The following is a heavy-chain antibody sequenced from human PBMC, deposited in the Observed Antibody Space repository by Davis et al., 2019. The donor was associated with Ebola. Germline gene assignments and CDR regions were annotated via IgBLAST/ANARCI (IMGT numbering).Heavy chain of an antibody. CDR3: ARLKSLGGYYYYYGMDV. D-gene: IGHD3-16*01. CDR2: INYSGST. Sequence: SETLSLTCAVYGGSFSGYYWSWIRQPPGKGLEWIGEINYSGSTNYNPSLKSRVTISVDTVKNQFSLKLSSVTAADTAVYYCARLKSLGGYYYYYGMDVWGQGTTVTVSS. V-gene: IGHV4-34*01. J-gene: IGHJ6*02. CDR1: GGSFSGYY.